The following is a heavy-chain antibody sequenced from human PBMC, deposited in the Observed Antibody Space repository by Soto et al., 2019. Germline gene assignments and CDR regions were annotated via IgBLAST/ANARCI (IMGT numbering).Heavy chain of an antibody. D-gene: IGHD5-12*01. CDR2: IYPGDSDT. CDR1: GYSVTSYW. V-gene: IGHV5-51*01. Sequence: PGASLKISCKGSGYSVTSYWIGWVRQMPGKGLEWMGIIYPGDSDTRYSPSFQGQVTISADKSISTAYLQWSSLKASDTAMYYFARLVGLPHYYYSVTAFRGQGTTVPVSS. CDR3: ARLVGLPHYYYSVTAF. J-gene: IGHJ6*02.